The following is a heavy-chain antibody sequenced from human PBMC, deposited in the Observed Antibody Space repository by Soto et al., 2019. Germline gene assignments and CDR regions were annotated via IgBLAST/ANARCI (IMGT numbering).Heavy chain of an antibody. J-gene: IGHJ5*01. D-gene: IGHD3-16*01. CDR1: GGPLREFGHF. CDR2: STYTGVT. Sequence: TLSLTCTVSGGPLREFGHFWTWIRQRPGRGLEWIGYSTYTGVTYYSPSLQSRISISVDTSKNQFSLTLNSVTAADTAVYCCATDSGGPPLNRFDSWGHRTLVTVSS. V-gene: IGHV4-31*03. CDR3: ATDSGGPPLNRFDS.